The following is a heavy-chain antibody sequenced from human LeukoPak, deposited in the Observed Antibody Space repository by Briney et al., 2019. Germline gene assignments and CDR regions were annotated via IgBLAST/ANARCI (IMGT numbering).Heavy chain of an antibody. CDR1: GYTFTSYG. V-gene: IGHV1-18*01. CDR3: ARDGEYYDFWSGYYTRRGYNWFDP. Sequence: ASVKVSCKASGYTFTSYGISWVRQAPGQRLEWMGWISAYNGNTNYAQKLQGRVTMTTDTSTSTAYMELRSLRSDDTAVYYCARDGEYYDFWSGYYTRRGYNWFDPWGQGTLVTVSS. J-gene: IGHJ5*02. CDR2: ISAYNGNT. D-gene: IGHD3-3*01.